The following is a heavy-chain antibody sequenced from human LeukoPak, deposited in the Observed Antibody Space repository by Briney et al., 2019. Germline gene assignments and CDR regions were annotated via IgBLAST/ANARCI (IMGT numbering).Heavy chain of an antibody. CDR1: GFTFSSNY. V-gene: IGHV3-53*01. J-gene: IGHJ4*02. D-gene: IGHD3-9*01. CDR3: ARLGGGRLRYFDWLPHTGGYFDY. Sequence: GGSLRLSCAASGFTFSSNYMSWVRQAPGKGLEWVSVIYSGGSTYYTDSVKGRFTISRDNSKNTLYLQMNSLRAEDTAVYYCARLGGGRLRYFDWLPHTGGYFDYWGQGTLVTVSS. CDR2: IYSGGST.